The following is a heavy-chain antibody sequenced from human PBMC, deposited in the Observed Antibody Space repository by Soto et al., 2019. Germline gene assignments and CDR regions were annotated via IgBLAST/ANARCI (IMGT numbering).Heavy chain of an antibody. CDR2: IYKSATT. J-gene: IGHJ5*01. CDR1: GDSISTVDYF. CDR3: ARGRYCLTGRCFPNWFDS. V-gene: IGHV4-30-4*01. D-gene: IGHD2-15*01. Sequence: SETLSLTCSVSGDSISTVDYFWAWIRQPPGQALEYIGYIYKSATTYYNPSFESRVAISLDTSKSQFSLNVTSVTAADTAVYFCARGRYCLTGRCFPNWFDSWGQGTLVTVS.